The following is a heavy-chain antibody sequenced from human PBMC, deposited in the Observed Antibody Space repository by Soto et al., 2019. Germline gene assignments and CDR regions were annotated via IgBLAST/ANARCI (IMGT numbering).Heavy chain of an antibody. Sequence: GGSLRLSCAASGFTFSSYSMDWFRQAPGKGLEWVSSISDSGGYIYYADSVKGRFTISRANAKNSLFLQMDSLRVEDTAVYYCAREGGPGFGELLVWGQGALVTVSS. V-gene: IGHV3-21*01. CDR1: GFTFSSYS. CDR3: AREGGPGFGELLV. J-gene: IGHJ4*02. CDR2: ISDSGGYI. D-gene: IGHD3-10*01.